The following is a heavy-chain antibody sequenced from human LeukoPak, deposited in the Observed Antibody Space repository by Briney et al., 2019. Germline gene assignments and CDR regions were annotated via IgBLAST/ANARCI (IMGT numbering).Heavy chain of an antibody. V-gene: IGHV4-59*01. D-gene: IGHD4-11*01. Sequence: SETLSLTCTVSGGSISSYYWSWIRQPPGKGLEWIGYIYYSGSTNYNPSLKSRVTMSVDMSTRQISLKLSSVTAADTAVYYCARDRTGQQLISRKDYYYMDVWGKGTTVTISS. CDR3: ARDRTGQQLISRKDYYYMDV. J-gene: IGHJ6*03. CDR1: GGSISSYY. CDR2: IYYSGST.